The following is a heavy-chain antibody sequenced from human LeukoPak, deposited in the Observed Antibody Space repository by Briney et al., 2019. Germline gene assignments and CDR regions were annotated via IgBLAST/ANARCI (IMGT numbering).Heavy chain of an antibody. J-gene: IGHJ4*02. CDR2: IYSGGST. CDR1: GFTVSSNY. CDR3: ARAPSWSSKGGDY. Sequence: GGSLRLSCAASGFTVSSNYMSWVRQAPGKGLEWVSVIYSGGSTYYADSVKGRFTISRDNSKNTLYLQMNSLRAEDTAVYYCARAPSWSSKGGDYWGQGTLVTVSS. V-gene: IGHV3-66*01. D-gene: IGHD6-13*01.